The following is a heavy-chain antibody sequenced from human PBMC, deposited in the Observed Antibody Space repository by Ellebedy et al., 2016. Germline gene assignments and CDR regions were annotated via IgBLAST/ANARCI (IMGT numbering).Heavy chain of an antibody. CDR2: IKSKTDGGTL. D-gene: IGHD3-3*02. CDR1: GFTLSDQY. Sequence: GGSLRLSCAASGFTLSDQYMDWVRQAPGKGLEWVGLIKSKTDGGTLDYAAPVKGRFTISRDDSKNTLYLQMNSLKNEDTAVYYCVTEISGAFPEWGQGTLVTVSS. V-gene: IGHV3-15*07. J-gene: IGHJ4*02. CDR3: VTEISGAFPE.